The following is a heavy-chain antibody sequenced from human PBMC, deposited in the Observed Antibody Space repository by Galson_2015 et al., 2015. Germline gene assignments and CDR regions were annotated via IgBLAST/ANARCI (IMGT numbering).Heavy chain of an antibody. CDR2: ISAYNGNT. CDR1: GYTFTSYA. V-gene: IGHV1-18*01. J-gene: IGHJ4*02. Sequence: SVKVSCKASGYTFTSYAMHWVRQAPGQRLEWMGWISAYNGNTNYAQKPQGRVTMTTDTSTSTAYMELRSLRSDDTAVYYCARDLEYQLLYGYWGQGTLVTVSS. D-gene: IGHD2-2*02. CDR3: ARDLEYQLLYGY.